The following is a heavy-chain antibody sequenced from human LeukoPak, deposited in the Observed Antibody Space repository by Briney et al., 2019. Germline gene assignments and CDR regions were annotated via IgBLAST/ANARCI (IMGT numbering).Heavy chain of an antibody. D-gene: IGHD3-10*01. Sequence: PSETLSLTCTVSGGSISSGGYYWSWIRQHPGKGLEWIGYIYYSGSTYYNPSLKSRVTISVDTSKNQFSLRLSSVTAADTAVYYCARGLRPDPFDYRGQRTLVTDSS. J-gene: IGHJ4*02. V-gene: IGHV4-31*03. CDR2: IYYSGST. CDR1: GGSISSGGYY. CDR3: ARGLRPDPFDY.